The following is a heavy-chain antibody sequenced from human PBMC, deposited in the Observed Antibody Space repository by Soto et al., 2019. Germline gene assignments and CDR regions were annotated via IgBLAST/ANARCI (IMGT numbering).Heavy chain of an antibody. CDR1: GYTLTELS. V-gene: IGHV1-24*01. CDR2: LDPEDGET. CDR3: ATTHSGWSGYPLLGDY. D-gene: IGHD3-3*01. Sequence: ASVKVSCKVSGYTLTELSMHWVRQAPGKGLEWMGGLDPEDGETIYAQKFQGRVTMTEDTSTDTAYMELSSLRSEDTAVYYCATTHSGWSGYPLLGDYWGQGTLVTVSS. J-gene: IGHJ4*02.